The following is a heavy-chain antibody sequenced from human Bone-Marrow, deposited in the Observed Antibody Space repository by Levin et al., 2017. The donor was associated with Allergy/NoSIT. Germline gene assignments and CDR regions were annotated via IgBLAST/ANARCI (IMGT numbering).Heavy chain of an antibody. Sequence: LSLTCAASGFTFSEYWMTWVRQAPGKGLEWVANIRQDGNEKHYVDFVKGRFTISRDNAKNSLYLQLNSLRAEDTAVYYCARDYDTVGSLGYWGQGTLVTVSS. J-gene: IGHJ4*02. CDR1: GFTFSEYW. CDR3: ARDYDTVGSLGY. D-gene: IGHD3-22*01. V-gene: IGHV3-7*01. CDR2: IRQDGNEK.